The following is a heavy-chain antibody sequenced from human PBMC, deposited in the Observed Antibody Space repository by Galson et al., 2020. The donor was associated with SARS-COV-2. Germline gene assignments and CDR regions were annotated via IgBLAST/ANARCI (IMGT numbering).Heavy chain of an antibody. CDR2: IRSKANSYAT. D-gene: IGHD3-16*01. CDR3: TRLGGVGAPDYYYYYGMDV. J-gene: IGHJ6*02. V-gene: IGHV3-73*01. Sequence: GGSLRLSCAASGFTFSGSAMHWVRQASGKGLEWVGRIRSKANSYATAYAASVKGRFTISRDDSKNTAYLQMNSLKTEDTAVYYCTRLGGVGAPDYYYYYGMDVWGQGTTVTVSS. CDR1: GFTFSGSA.